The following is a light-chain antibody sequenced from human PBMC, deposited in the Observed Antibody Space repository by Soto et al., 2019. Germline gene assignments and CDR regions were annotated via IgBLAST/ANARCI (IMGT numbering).Light chain of an antibody. CDR2: GAS. J-gene: IGKJ1*01. V-gene: IGKV3-15*01. Sequence: EIVITQSPATLSVSPGERATLSCRASQSVSGNLAWYQQKPGQAPRLLIYGASTRATGIPARFSGSGSGTEFSLTISSLQSEDFAVFYCQQYDNWPGTFGQGTKV. CDR1: QSVSGN. CDR3: QQYDNWPGT.